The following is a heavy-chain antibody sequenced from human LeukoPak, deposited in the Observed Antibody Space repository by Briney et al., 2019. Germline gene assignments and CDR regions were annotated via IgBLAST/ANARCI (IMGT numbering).Heavy chain of an antibody. Sequence: GGSLRLSCAASGFTVSSNYMSWVRQAPGKGLEWVSVIYSGGSTYYADSVKGRFTISRDNSKNTLYLQMNSLRAEDTAVHYCYGSGSWYYFDYWGQGTLVTVSS. CDR2: IYSGGST. D-gene: IGHD3-10*01. CDR1: GFTVSSNY. V-gene: IGHV3-66*02. CDR3: YGSGSWYYFDY. J-gene: IGHJ4*02.